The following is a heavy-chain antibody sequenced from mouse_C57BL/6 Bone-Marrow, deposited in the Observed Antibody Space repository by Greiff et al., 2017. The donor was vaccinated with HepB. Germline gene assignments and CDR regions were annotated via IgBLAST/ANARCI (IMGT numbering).Heavy chain of an antibody. V-gene: IGHV1-19*01. CDR3: ARWGNHYFDY. D-gene: IGHD2-1*01. CDR1: GYTFTDYY. Sequence: VQLLQSGPVLVKPGASVKMSCKASGYTFTDYYMNWVKQSHGKSLEWIGVINPYNGGTSYNQKFKGKATLTVDKSSSTAYMELNSLTSEDSAVYYCARWGNHYFDYWGQGTTLTVSS. J-gene: IGHJ2*01. CDR2: INPYNGGT.